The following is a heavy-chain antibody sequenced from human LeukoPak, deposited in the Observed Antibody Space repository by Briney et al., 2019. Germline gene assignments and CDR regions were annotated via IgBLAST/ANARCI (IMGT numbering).Heavy chain of an antibody. Sequence: ASVKVSCKASGYTFTGYYMHWVRQAPGQGLEWMGRINPNTGGTNYVQKLQGRVTVTRDTSISTAYMELSSLRSDDTAVYYCARERDGDYARGLDYWGQGTLVTVSP. CDR2: INPNTGGT. CDR1: GYTFTGYY. D-gene: IGHD4-17*01. V-gene: IGHV1-2*06. J-gene: IGHJ4*02. CDR3: ARERDGDYARGLDY.